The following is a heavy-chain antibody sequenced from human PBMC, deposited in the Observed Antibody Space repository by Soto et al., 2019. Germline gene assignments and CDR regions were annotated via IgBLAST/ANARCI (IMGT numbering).Heavy chain of an antibody. D-gene: IGHD1-26*01. Sequence: SETLSLTCTVSSGSVSSGGYYWSWIRQHPGKGLEWIGYIYYSGSTYYNPSLKSRVTISVDTSKNQFSLKLSSVTAADTAVYYCARGLITGSQYSGGWYYFDSWGQGTQVTVSS. CDR3: ARGLITGSQYSGGWYYFDS. CDR1: SGSVSSGGYY. CDR2: IYYSGST. J-gene: IGHJ4*02. V-gene: IGHV4-31*03.